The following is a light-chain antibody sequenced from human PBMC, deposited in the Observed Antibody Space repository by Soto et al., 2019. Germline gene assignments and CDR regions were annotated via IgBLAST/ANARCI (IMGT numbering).Light chain of an antibody. Sequence: EIVLTQSPGTLSLSPGERATLSCRASQSVSSSYLAWYQQKPGQAPMLLIYGASSRATGIPDRFSGSGSGTDFTLTISRLEPEDVAVYYCQQYDSSTLTFGGGTKVEIK. CDR1: QSVSSSY. CDR2: GAS. V-gene: IGKV3-20*01. CDR3: QQYDSSTLT. J-gene: IGKJ4*01.